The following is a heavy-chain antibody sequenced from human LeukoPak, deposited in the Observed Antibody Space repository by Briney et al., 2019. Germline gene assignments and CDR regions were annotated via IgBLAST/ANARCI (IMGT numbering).Heavy chain of an antibody. CDR3: ARLEVVIPNY. CDR1: GYSISSGYY. V-gene: IGHV4-38-2*02. CDR2: IYHSGST. J-gene: IGHJ4*02. Sequence: SETLSLTCTVSGYSISSGYYWGWIRQPPGKGLEWIGSIYHSGSTYYNPSLKSRVTISVDPSKNQFSLKLSSVTAADTAVYYCARLEVVIPNYWGQGTLVTVSS. D-gene: IGHD3-22*01.